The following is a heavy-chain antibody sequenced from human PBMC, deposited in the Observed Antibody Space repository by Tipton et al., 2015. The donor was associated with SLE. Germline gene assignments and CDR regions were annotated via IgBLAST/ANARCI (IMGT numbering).Heavy chain of an antibody. D-gene: IGHD3-10*01. Sequence: SLRLSCAASGFSFSSYAMSWVRQAPGKGLGWVSGISGSDGRTYYADSVKGRLTISRDNSKNTVFLQMNSLRADDTAVYYCARRNSESGAFDMWGRGTLVTVSS. V-gene: IGHV3-23*01. CDR3: ARRNSESGAFDM. J-gene: IGHJ3*02. CDR1: GFSFSSYA. CDR2: ISGSDGRT.